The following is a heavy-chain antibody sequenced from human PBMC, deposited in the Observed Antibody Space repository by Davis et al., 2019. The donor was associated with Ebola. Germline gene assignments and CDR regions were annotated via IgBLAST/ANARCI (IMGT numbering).Heavy chain of an antibody. J-gene: IGHJ4*02. Sequence: GESLKISCVASGFTFSNYAMSWVRQAPGKGLEWVSTITGSGGSTYYADSVKGRFTISRDNSKNTLSLQMNSLRAEDTAVYYCARGGETRLEYWGQGTLVTVSS. CDR1: GFTFSNYA. CDR3: ARGGETRLEY. D-gene: IGHD3-16*01. CDR2: ITGSGGST. V-gene: IGHV3-23*01.